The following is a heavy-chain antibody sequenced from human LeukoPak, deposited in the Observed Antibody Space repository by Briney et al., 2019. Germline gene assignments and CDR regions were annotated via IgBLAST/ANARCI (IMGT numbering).Heavy chain of an antibody. Sequence: SETLSLTCTVSGGSLSSYYWSWIRQPPGKGLEWIGYIYYSGSTNYNPSLKSRVTISVDTSKNQFSLKLSSVTAADTAVYYCARTYYDFWSPPNYYMDVWGKGTTVTVSS. CDR2: IYYSGST. D-gene: IGHD3-3*01. CDR1: GGSLSSYY. V-gene: IGHV4-59*08. J-gene: IGHJ6*03. CDR3: ARTYYDFWSPPNYYMDV.